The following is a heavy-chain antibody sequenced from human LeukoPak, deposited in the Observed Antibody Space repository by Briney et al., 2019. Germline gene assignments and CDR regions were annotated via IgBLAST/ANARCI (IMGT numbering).Heavy chain of an antibody. V-gene: IGHV3-7*01. CDR1: GFTFSSYW. CDR2: IKQDGSEM. J-gene: IGHJ4*02. Sequence: PGGSLRLSCAASGFTFSSYWMTWVRRAPGKGLEWVAKIKQDGSEMSYVDSVEGRFTISRDNAKNSLYLQMNSLRAEDTAVYYCARGHIAYDSLTGFSHWGQGTLVTVSS. D-gene: IGHD3-9*01. CDR3: ARGHIAYDSLTGFSH.